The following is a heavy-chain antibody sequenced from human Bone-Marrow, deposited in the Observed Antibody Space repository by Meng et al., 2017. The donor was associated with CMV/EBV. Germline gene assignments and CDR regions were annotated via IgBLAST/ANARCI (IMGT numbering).Heavy chain of an antibody. Sequence: ASVKVSCKASGYTFTSYDINWVRQATGQGLEWMGWMNPNRGNTGYAQKFQGRVTITRNTSISTAYMELSSLRSEDTAVYYCARTKQYCSSTSCYPYYYYGMDVWGQGTTVTVSS. CDR3: ARTKQYCSSTSCYPYYYYGMDV. V-gene: IGHV1-8*03. D-gene: IGHD2-2*01. CDR2: MNPNRGNT. J-gene: IGHJ6*02. CDR1: GYTFTSYD.